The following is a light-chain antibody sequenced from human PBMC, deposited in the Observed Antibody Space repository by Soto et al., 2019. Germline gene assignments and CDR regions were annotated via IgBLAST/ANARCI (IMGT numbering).Light chain of an antibody. V-gene: IGKV3-11*01. J-gene: IGKJ1*01. CDR2: DAS. CDR3: QQYGSSLWT. Sequence: EIALTQSPATLSLSPGERATLSCRASQSISRYLAWYQQKPGQAPRLLIYDASNRATGIPARFSGSGFGTDFTLTITRLEPEDFAVYYCQQYGSSLWTFGLGTKVDIK. CDR1: QSISRY.